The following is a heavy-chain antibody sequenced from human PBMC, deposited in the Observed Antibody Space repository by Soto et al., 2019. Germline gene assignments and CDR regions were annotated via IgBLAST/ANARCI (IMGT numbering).Heavy chain of an antibody. Sequence: EFLKISFTGSGDSFTSYWIGWVRQIPGKGLEWMGIIYPGDSDTRYSPSFQGQVTISADKSISTAYLQWSSLKASDTAMYYCARHGPPLVGATRGGFDYWGQGTLVTVSS. J-gene: IGHJ4*02. CDR2: IYPGDSDT. CDR3: ARHGPPLVGATRGGFDY. V-gene: IGHV5-51*01. D-gene: IGHD1-26*01. CDR1: GDSFTSYW.